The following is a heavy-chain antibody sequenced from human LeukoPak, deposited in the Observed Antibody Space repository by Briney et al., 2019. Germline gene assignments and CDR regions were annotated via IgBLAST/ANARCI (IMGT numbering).Heavy chain of an antibody. CDR1: GGSISSSNW. V-gene: IGHV4-4*02. D-gene: IGHD1-26*01. CDR3: ARGEEVGATPYNWFDP. J-gene: IGHJ5*02. CDR2: IYHSGST. Sequence: SETLSLTCAVSGGSISSSNWWSWVRQPPGKGLEWIGEIYHSGSTNYNPSLKSRVTISVDKSKNQFSLKLSSVTAADTAVYYCARGEEVGATPYNWFDPWGQGTLVTVSS.